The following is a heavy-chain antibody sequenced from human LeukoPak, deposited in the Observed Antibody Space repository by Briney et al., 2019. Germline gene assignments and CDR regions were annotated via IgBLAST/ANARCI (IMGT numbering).Heavy chain of an antibody. CDR2: IRGGGSGT. CDR3: AKDRERYYDSSGYYSY. CDR1: GFTFSSYA. J-gene: IGHJ4*02. V-gene: IGHV3-23*01. D-gene: IGHD3-22*01. Sequence: GGFLRFSCAASGFTFSSYAMRWVRQARGEGLEWVSAIRGGGSGTYFADSVKGRFSIYRDNSKNTLYLQMNSLRAEDTAVYYCAKDRERYYDSSGYYSYWGQGTLVTVSS.